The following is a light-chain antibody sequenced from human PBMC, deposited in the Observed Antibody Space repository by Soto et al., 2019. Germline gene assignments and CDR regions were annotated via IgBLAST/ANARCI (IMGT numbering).Light chain of an antibody. CDR2: QIS. V-gene: IGKV2-24*01. CDR3: MQFAHFPRT. J-gene: IGKJ1*01. CDR1: QSLLYIDGNTY. Sequence: DVVLTQTPLSSPVTLGQPASISCSSSQSLLYIDGNTYLSWLQQMPGQPPRLLIYQISNRFSGVPDRFSGSGAGTDFTLKISRVEAEDVGVYYCMQFAHFPRTFGQGTKLEI.